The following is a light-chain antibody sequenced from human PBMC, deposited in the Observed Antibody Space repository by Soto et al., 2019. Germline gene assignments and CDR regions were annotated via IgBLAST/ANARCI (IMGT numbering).Light chain of an antibody. CDR1: SSDVGSYNR. CDR3: SSFTSSSTVI. V-gene: IGLV2-18*02. Sequence: QSGLTQPRSVSGSPGQSVTISYNETSSDVGSYNRVSWYQQRPGTAPKLMIYEVSNRPSGVPDRFSGSKSGNTASLTISGLQAEDEADYYCSSFTSSSTVIFGGGTKVTVL. CDR2: EVS. J-gene: IGLJ2*01.